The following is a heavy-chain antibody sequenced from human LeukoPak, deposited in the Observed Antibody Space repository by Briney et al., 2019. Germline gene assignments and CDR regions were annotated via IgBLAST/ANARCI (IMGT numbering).Heavy chain of an antibody. Sequence: SQTLSLTCTVSGGSISSGDYYWSWIRQPPGKGLEWIGYIYYSGSTYYNPSLKSRVTISVDTSKNQFSLKLSSVTAADTAVYYCARDLPVVVPAAMWGGFGPWGQGTLVTVSS. J-gene: IGHJ5*02. V-gene: IGHV4-30-4*01. CDR2: IYYSGST. CDR3: ARDLPVVVPAAMWGGFGP. CDR1: GGSISSGDYY. D-gene: IGHD2-2*01.